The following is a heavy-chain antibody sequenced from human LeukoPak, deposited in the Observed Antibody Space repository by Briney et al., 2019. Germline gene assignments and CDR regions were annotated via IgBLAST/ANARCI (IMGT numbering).Heavy chain of an antibody. V-gene: IGHV4-39*07. CDR3: SSGSTHRGDY. CDR1: GGSISSSSYY. J-gene: IGHJ4*02. D-gene: IGHD3-22*01. Sequence: SETLSLTCTVSGGSISSSSYYWGWIRQPPGKGLEWIGSIYYSGSTYYNPSLKSRVTISVDTSKNQFSLKLSSVTAADTAVYHCSSGSTHRGDYWGQGTLVTVSS. CDR2: IYYSGST.